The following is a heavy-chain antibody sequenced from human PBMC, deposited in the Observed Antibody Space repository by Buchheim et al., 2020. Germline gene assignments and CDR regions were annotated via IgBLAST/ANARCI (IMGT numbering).Heavy chain of an antibody. CDR2: IWSDGINR. Sequence: VQLVESGGGLVQPGGSLRLSCEASGFSLSNYGMHWVRQAPGKGLEWVADIWSDGINRYYIDSVKGRFTISRDTSKNTVYLEMDSLRVEDTAVYYCMRDEKFYVFNIWGQGT. CDR3: MRDEKFYVFNI. V-gene: IGHV3-33*01. J-gene: IGHJ3*02. CDR1: GFSLSNYG.